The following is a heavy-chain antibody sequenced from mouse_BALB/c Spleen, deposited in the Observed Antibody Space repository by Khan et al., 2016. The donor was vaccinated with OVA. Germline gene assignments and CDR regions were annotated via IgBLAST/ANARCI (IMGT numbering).Heavy chain of an antibody. J-gene: IGHJ3*01. CDR3: ARRGLNGIFVY. CDR1: GYSFITYW. CDR2: IDPSTGYA. V-gene: IGHV1-7*01. D-gene: IGHD1-3*01. Sequence: VHVKQSGAELAKPGASLKMSCTASGYSFITYWIHWVKQRPGQGLEWIGYIDPSTGYAEYNQKFTDKATLTADKSSSTAYMQLTSLTSEDSAVYYCARRGLNGIFVYWGQGTLVTVSA.